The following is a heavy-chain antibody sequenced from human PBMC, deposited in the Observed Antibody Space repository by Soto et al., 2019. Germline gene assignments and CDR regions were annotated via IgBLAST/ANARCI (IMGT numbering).Heavy chain of an antibody. J-gene: IGHJ3*02. CDR2: IYHSGST. D-gene: IGHD5-18*01. V-gene: IGHV4-30-2*01. CDR1: GGSISSGGYS. Sequence: SETLSLTCAVSGGSISSGGYSWSWIRQPPGKGLEWIGYIYHSGSTYYNPSLKSRVTISVDRSKNQFSLKLSSVTAADTAVYYCARGRGGYSYGYGAFDIWGQGTMVTVSS. CDR3: ARGRGGYSYGYGAFDI.